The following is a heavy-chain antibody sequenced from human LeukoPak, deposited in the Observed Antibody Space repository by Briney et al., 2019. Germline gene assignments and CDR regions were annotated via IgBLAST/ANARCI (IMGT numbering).Heavy chain of an antibody. Sequence: PSETLSLTCVVYGGSFSGYYWSWIRQPPGKGLEWIGEINHSGSTNYNPSLKSRVTISVDTSKNQFSLKLSSVTAADTAVYYCARHHHIVGARSWGQGTLVTVSS. CDR3: ARHHHIVGARS. D-gene: IGHD1-26*01. CDR2: INHSGST. V-gene: IGHV4-34*01. CDR1: GGSFSGYY. J-gene: IGHJ5*02.